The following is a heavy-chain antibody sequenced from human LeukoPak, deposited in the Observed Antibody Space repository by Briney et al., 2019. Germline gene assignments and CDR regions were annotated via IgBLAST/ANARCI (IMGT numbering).Heavy chain of an antibody. Sequence: HTGGSLRLSCAASGFTFDDYAMHWVRQAPGKGLEWVSGISWNSGSIGYADSVKGRFTISRDNAKNSLYLQMNSLRAEDTALYYCAKGARLLWSPFQHWGQGTLVTVSS. J-gene: IGHJ1*01. CDR1: GFTFDDYA. V-gene: IGHV3-9*01. CDR3: AKGARLLWSPFQH. CDR2: ISWNSGSI. D-gene: IGHD3-10*01.